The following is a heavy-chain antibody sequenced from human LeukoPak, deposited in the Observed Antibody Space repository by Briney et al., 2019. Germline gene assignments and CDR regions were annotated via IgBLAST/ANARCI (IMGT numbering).Heavy chain of an antibody. CDR3: AKDRNNSWRHFDV. CDR1: GFTLTSYG. J-gene: IGHJ4*02. D-gene: IGHD6-13*01. Sequence: PGWSLRLSCSGSGFTLTSYGMSWVRQAPGKGLEWVSGISNSGGSTFYADSVKGRFTISRDKSTNTLFLQMNSLRVEDTAVYYFAKDRNNSWRHFDVWAQGTLVTVAS. CDR2: ISNSGGST. V-gene: IGHV3-23*01.